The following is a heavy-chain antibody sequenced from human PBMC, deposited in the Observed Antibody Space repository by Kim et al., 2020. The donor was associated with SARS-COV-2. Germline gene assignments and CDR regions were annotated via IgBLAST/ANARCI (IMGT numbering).Heavy chain of an antibody. CDR3: AREGQQSVKHSDWDIDC. CDR1: GFGFSSYS. Sequence: GGSLRLSCAASGFGFSSYSMHWVRQAPGKGLEWVAFISYDGSNIFYADSVKGRFTISRDNAKNSLYLRMNSLRVEDTAVYYCAREGQQSVKHSDWDIDCSGRGTLVSVSS. J-gene: IGHJ2*01. V-gene: IGHV3-30*03. CDR2: ISYDGSNI. D-gene: IGHD1-26*01.